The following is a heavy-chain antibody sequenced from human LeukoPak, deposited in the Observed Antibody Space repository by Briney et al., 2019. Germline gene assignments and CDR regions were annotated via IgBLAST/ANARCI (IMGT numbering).Heavy chain of an antibody. D-gene: IGHD3-22*01. CDR2: ISYDGSNK. CDR3: ASLITMIVVGDAFDI. CDR1: GFTFSSYA. Sequence: GGSLRLSCAASGFTFSSYAMHWVRQAPGKGLEWVAVISYDGSNKYYADSVKGRFTISRDNSKNTLYLQMNSLRAEDTAVYYCASLITMIVVGDAFDIWGQGTMATVSS. J-gene: IGHJ3*02. V-gene: IGHV3-30*04.